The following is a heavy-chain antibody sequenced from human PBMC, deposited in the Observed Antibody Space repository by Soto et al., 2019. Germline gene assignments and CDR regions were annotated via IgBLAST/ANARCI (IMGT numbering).Heavy chain of an antibody. Sequence: EVQLLESGGGLVQPGGSLRLSCAASGFTFSSYAMNWVRQAPGTGLEWVSLISGSGGNTYYADSVKGRFTISRDNSKNTLSLQMNSLRAEDTAVYFCARQQWLDYWGQGTLVTVSS. CDR3: ARQQWLDY. CDR1: GFTFSSYA. D-gene: IGHD6-19*01. J-gene: IGHJ4*02. CDR2: ISGSGGNT. V-gene: IGHV3-23*01.